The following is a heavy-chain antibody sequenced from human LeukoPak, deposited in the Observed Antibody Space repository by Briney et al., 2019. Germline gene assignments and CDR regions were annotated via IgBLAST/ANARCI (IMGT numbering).Heavy chain of an antibody. Sequence: SETLSLTCTVSGGSISSYYWSWIRQPPGKGLEWIGYIYYSGSTNYNPSLKSRVTISVDTSKNQFSLKLSSVTAADTAVYYCARRELTNSYAFDIWGQGTMVTVSS. D-gene: IGHD1-26*01. J-gene: IGHJ3*02. V-gene: IGHV4-59*01. CDR1: GGSISSYY. CDR3: ARRELTNSYAFDI. CDR2: IYYSGST.